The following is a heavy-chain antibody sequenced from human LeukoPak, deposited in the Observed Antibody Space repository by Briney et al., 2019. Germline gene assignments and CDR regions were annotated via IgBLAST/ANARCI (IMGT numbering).Heavy chain of an antibody. D-gene: IGHD3-22*01. V-gene: IGHV3-11*04. CDR3: ARKLYYYDTSGAGWFDP. Sequence: GGSLRLSCAASGFTFSDYYMSWIRQAPGKGLEWVSYISSSGSTIYYADSVKGRFTISRDNAKNSLYLQMNSLRAEDTAVYRCARKLYYYDTSGAGWFDPWGQGTLVAVSS. J-gene: IGHJ5*02. CDR2: ISSSGSTI. CDR1: GFTFSDYY.